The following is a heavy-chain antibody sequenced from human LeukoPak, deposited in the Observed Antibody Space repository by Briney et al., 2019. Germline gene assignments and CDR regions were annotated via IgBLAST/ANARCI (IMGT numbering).Heavy chain of an antibody. CDR3: AKATYSSGWYSTFDY. D-gene: IGHD6-19*01. J-gene: IGHJ4*02. CDR2: ISWNSGSI. V-gene: IGHV3-9*01. Sequence: GRSLRLSCAASGFTFDDYAMPWVRQAPGKGLEWVSAISWNSGSIGYADSVKGRFTISRDNAKNSLYLQMNSLRAEDTALYYCAKATYSSGWYSTFDYWGQGTLVTVSS. CDR1: GFTFDDYA.